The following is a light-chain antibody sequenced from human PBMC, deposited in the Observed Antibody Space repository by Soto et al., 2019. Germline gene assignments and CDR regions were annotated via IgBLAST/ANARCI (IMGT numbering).Light chain of an antibody. V-gene: IGKV3D-20*02. J-gene: IGKJ5*01. CDR1: QSIGST. CDR2: GTS. Sequence: EIVMTQSPATLSVSPGERATLSCRASQSIGSTLAWYQQEPGQAPRLLISGTSSRATGIPDRFSGSGSRTDFTLTISRLEPEDFAVYYRQQRSNWPITFGQGTRLEIK. CDR3: QQRSNWPIT.